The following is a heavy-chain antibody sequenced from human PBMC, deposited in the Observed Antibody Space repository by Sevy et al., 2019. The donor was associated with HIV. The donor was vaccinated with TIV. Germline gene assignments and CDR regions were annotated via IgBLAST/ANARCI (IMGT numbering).Heavy chain of an antibody. Sequence: GSLRLSCAVSGFTFSNHAMSWVRQAPGKGLEWVSGISGSGGSTHFADSVKGRFTISRDNSKNTLYLQMKSLRAEDTAVYYCAKDSEHSGVNYFDCWGQGTLVTVSS. CDR1: GFTFSNHA. D-gene: IGHD2-21*01. J-gene: IGHJ4*02. V-gene: IGHV3-23*01. CDR2: ISGSGGST. CDR3: AKDSEHSGVNYFDC.